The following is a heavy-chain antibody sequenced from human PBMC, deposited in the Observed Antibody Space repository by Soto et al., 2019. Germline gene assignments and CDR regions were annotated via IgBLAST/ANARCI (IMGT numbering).Heavy chain of an antibody. V-gene: IGHV1-3*01. CDR2: INAGNGNT. CDR3: ARGRGYSYGRAPNYYGMDV. D-gene: IGHD5-18*01. Sequence: ASVKVSYKASGYTFTSYAMHWVRQAPGQRLEWMGWINAGNGNTKYSQKFQGRVTITRDTSASTAYMELSSLRSEDTAVYYCARGRGYSYGRAPNYYGMDVWGQGTTVTVSS. J-gene: IGHJ6*02. CDR1: GYTFTSYA.